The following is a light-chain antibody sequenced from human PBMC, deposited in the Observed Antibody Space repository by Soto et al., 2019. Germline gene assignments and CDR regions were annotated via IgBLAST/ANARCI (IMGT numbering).Light chain of an antibody. V-gene: IGKV3-20*01. CDR3: QLYGSSPM. J-gene: IGKJ1*01. CDR2: GAS. CDR1: QSVSSSY. Sequence: EIVLTQSPGTLSLSPGERATLSCRASQSVSSSYLAWYQQKPGQAPRLLIYGASSRATGIPDRFSGSGSGTDFTLSNSRREPEDFAVYYCQLYGSSPMFGQGTKVEIK.